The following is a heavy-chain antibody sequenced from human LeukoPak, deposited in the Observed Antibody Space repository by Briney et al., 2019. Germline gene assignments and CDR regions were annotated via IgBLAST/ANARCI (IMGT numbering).Heavy chain of an antibody. CDR2: ITAYNGNT. J-gene: IGHJ5*02. CDR3: ARDCSGGTCSSFWLDP. D-gene: IGHD2-15*01. Sequence: ASVKVSCKASGYTFRNYAITWVRQAPGQGLEQMGWITAYNGNTDYAQKFRGRVTMTTDTSTATAYMELTNLDSDDTAVYYCARDCSGGTCSSFWLDPWGQGTLVTVSS. CDR1: GYTFRNYA. V-gene: IGHV1-18*01.